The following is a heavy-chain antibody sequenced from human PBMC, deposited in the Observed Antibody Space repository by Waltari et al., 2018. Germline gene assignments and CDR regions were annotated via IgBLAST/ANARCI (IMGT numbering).Heavy chain of an antibody. CDR2: ISWNSGGI. CDR3: AKGYYATTSCHADY. D-gene: IGHD2-2*01. V-gene: IGHV3-9*01. J-gene: IGHJ4*02. CDR1: GFTFDDYA. Sequence: EVQLVESGGGLVQPGRSLRLSCAAHGFTFDDYAMPWVREAPGKGLEWVSGISWNSGGIGYADSVKGRFTISRDNAKNSLYLQMNSLRAEDTALYYCAKGYYATTSCHADYWGQGTLVTVSS.